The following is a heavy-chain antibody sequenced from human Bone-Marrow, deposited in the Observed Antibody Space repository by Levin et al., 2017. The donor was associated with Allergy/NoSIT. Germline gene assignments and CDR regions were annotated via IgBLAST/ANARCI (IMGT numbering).Heavy chain of an antibody. V-gene: IGHV3-30*18. CDR2: ISFDGTTT. CDR3: AKGPYDYGGMDV. CDR1: GFTFSRYG. J-gene: IGHJ6*02. Sequence: GGSLRLSCAVSGFTFSRYGMHWVRQAPGKGLEWVALISFDGTTTYYGNSVKGRFTISRDNSKNTLYLQMNSLRTEDTALYYYAKGPYDYGGMDVWGQGTTVTVSS.